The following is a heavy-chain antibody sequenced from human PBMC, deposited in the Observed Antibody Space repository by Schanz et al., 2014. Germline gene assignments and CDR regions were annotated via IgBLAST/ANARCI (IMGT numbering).Heavy chain of an antibody. J-gene: IGHJ5*02. D-gene: IGHD4-17*01. Sequence: QVQLVQSGAEVKKPGSSMKVSCKASGGTFSSYSISWVRQAPGQGLEWMGKIIPVLNIATYAQRFQGRVSITADTSTNTAYMELSSLNSGDTAVYYCATLDYADSVSWGQGTLVTVSS. CDR1: GGTFSSYS. CDR2: IIPVLNIA. CDR3: ATLDYADSVS. V-gene: IGHV1-69*02.